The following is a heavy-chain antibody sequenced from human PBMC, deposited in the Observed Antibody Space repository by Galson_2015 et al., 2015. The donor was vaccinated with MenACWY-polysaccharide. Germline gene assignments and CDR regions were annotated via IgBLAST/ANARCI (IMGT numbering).Heavy chain of an antibody. CDR1: GFTFSSYD. J-gene: IGHJ3*02. CDR3: ARTAVGVGALGI. Sequence: SLRLSCAASGFTFSSYDMHWVRQATGKGLEWVSAIGTAGDTYYPGSVKGRFTISRENAKNSLYLQMNSLRAGDTAVYYCARTAVGVGALGIWGQGTMVTVSS. D-gene: IGHD3-10*01. V-gene: IGHV3-13*01. CDR2: IGTAGDT.